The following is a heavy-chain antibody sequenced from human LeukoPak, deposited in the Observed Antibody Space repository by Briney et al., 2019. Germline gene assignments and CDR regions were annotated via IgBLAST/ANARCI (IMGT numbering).Heavy chain of an antibody. CDR2: IYYSGST. D-gene: IGHD3-3*01. CDR3: ARHGDPNYDFWSGYFSTVPYYFDY. Sequence: SETQSLTCTVSGGSISSYYWSWIRQPPGKGLEWIGYIYYSGSTNYNPSLKSRVTISVDTSKNQFSLKLSSVTAADTAVYYCARHGDPNYDFWSGYFSTVPYYFDYWGQGTLVTVSS. V-gene: IGHV4-59*01. CDR1: GGSISSYY. J-gene: IGHJ4*02.